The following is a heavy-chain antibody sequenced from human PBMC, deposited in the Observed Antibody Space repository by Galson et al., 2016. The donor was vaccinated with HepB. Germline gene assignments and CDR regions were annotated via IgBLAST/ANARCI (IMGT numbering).Heavy chain of an antibody. CDR1: GYRFTTYW. D-gene: IGHD3-16*01. J-gene: IGHJ6*02. CDR2: IDPSDSYT. V-gene: IGHV5-10-1*01. Sequence: QSGAEVTKPGESLRISCKGSGYRFTTYWINWVRQMPGKGLEWMGRIDPSDSYTNYSPSFQGHVTISADQSISTAFLQWSSLKASDTAMYYCAHQVNGGIDFGMDVWGQGTTVTVSS. CDR3: AHQVNGGIDFGMDV.